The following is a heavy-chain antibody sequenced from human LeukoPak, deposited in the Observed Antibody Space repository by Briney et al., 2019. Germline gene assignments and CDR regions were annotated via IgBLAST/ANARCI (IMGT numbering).Heavy chain of an antibody. Sequence: SETLSLTCTVSGDPISSGDYYWRWIRQPPGKGLEWIGYMYYSGSAHYNPSLKSRVTISVDTSKNQFSLKMSSVTAADTAVFYCARGKPSGNCNAGSCLYYYYYYMDVWGKGTTVTVSS. CDR1: GDPISSGDYY. CDR2: MYYSGSA. CDR3: ARGKPSGNCNAGSCLYYYYYYMDV. D-gene: IGHD2-15*01. V-gene: IGHV4-30-4*08. J-gene: IGHJ6*03.